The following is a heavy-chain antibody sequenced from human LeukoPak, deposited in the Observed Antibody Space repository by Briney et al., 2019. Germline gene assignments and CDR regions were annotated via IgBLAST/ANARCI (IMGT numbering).Heavy chain of an antibody. V-gene: IGHV3-23*01. Sequence: GGSLRLSCAASGFTFSSYAMSWVRHAPGKGLEWVSAISCSGGSTYYADSVKDRFTISRDNSKNTLHLQMNSLRAEDTAVYYCARKAGYSGNSRLAFHIWGQGTMVTVPS. CDR1: GFTFSSYA. J-gene: IGHJ3*02. D-gene: IGHD4-23*01. CDR2: ISCSGGST. CDR3: ARKAGYSGNSRLAFHI.